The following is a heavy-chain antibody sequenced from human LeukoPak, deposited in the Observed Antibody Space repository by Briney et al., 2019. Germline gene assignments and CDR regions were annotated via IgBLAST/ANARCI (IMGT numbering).Heavy chain of an antibody. J-gene: IGHJ4*02. Sequence: SETLSLTCTVSGGSISSSSYYWGWIRQPPGKGLEWIGSIYYSGSTYYNPSLKSRVTISVDTSKNQFSLKLSSVTAADTAVYYCARDLIVPDAMTGSGSYSTDYWGQGALATVSS. CDR2: IYYSGST. D-gene: IGHD3-10*01. CDR1: GGSISSSSYY. CDR3: ARDLIVPDAMTGSGSYSTDY. V-gene: IGHV4-39*07.